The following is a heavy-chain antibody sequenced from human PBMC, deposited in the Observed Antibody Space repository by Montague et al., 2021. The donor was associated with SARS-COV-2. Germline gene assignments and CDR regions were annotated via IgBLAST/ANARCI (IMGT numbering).Heavy chain of an antibody. D-gene: IGHD6-13*01. CDR3: ARPQQQLAFDY. CDR1: GGSLSSSSYS. J-gene: IGHJ4*02. Sequence: SETLSLTCTVSGGSLSSSSYSWGWIRQPPGKGLEWVGCFFYSGSTYYNPSLKSRVTISVNTSKNQFSLKFSSATAADTAVYYCARPQQQLAFDYWGQGTLVTVSS. CDR2: FFYSGST. V-gene: IGHV4-39*01.